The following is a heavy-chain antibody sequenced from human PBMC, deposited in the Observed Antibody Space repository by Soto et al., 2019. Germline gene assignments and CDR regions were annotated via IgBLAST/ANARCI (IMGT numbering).Heavy chain of an antibody. D-gene: IGHD6-19*01. CDR3: AKMVVAGTGWFDP. V-gene: IGHV3-9*01. CDR1: GFSLDDYA. J-gene: IGHJ5*02. CDR2: ISWDSGGI. Sequence: EVQPVESGGGLVQPGRSLRLSCAASGFSLDDYAMHWVRQAPGKGLEWVSGISWDSGGIGYADSVKGRFTISRDNAKNSLYLEMNSLRAEDTALYYCAKMVVAGTGWFDPWGQGTLVTVSS.